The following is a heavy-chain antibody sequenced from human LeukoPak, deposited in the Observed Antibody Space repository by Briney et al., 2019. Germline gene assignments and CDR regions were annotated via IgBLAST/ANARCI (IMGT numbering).Heavy chain of an antibody. CDR1: GFTFSSYS. Sequence: GGSLRLSCAASGFTFSSYSMNWVRQAPGGGREWVSSISSSSSYIYYADSVKGRFTISRDNAKSSLYLQMNSLRAEDTAVYYCARDAEYSTGAFDIWGQGTMVTVSS. CDR3: ARDAEYSTGAFDI. D-gene: IGHD6-25*01. J-gene: IGHJ3*02. V-gene: IGHV3-21*01. CDR2: ISSSSSYI.